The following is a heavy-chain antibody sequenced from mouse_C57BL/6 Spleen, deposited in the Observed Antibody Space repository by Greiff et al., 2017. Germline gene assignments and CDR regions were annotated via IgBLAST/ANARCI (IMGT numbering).Heavy chain of an antibody. CDR1: GFSLTSYG. D-gene: IGHD1-1*01. V-gene: IGHV2-5*01. CDR3: AENEEDYYDGSSFAY. Sequence: VQLQQSGPGLVQPSQSLSITCTVSGFSLTSYGVHWVRQSPGKGLEWLGVIWRGGSTDYNAAFMSRLSITKDNSKSQVFFKMNSLQADDTAIYYCAENEEDYYDGSSFAYWGQRTLVTVSP. CDR2: IWRGGST. J-gene: IGHJ3*01.